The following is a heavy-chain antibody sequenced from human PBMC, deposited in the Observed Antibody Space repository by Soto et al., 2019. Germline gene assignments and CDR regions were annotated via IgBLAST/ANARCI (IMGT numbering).Heavy chain of an antibody. J-gene: IGHJ4*02. CDR3: ARILGITIFGVVTKLVDY. V-gene: IGHV2-26*01. Sequence: GPTLVNPTETLTLTCTVSGFSLINARMGVSCIRQPPGKALEWLAHIFSNDEKSYSTSLKSRLTISKDTSKSQVVLTMTNMDPVDTATYYCARILGITIFGVVTKLVDYWGQGTLVTVSS. CDR1: GFSLINARMG. D-gene: IGHD3-3*01. CDR2: IFSNDEK.